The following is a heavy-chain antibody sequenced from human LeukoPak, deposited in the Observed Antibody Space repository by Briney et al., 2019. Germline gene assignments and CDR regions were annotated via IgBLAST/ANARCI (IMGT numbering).Heavy chain of an antibody. V-gene: IGHV3-74*01. CDR2: INSDGSST. D-gene: IGHD6-6*01. CDR1: GFTFSSYW. J-gene: IGHJ4*02. CDR3: ARGAARLGSDY. Sequence: PGGSLRLSCAASGFTFSSYWMHWVRQAPGKGLAWVSRINSDGSSTTYADSVKGRFTISRDNAKNTLYLQMNSLRAEDTAVYYCARGAARLGSDYWGQGTLVTVSS.